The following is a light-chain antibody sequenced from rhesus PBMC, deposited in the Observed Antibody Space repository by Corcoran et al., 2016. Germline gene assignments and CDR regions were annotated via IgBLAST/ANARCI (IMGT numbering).Light chain of an antibody. CDR1: QSVSSR. V-gene: IGKV3-17*02. CDR3: QQESNWSLS. Sequence: EIVMTQSPATLSLSPGERATLSCRASQSVSSRLAWYQQKPGQAPRLRIYVASTRVTGIPDRFSGSGSGTDFTLTISSLEPEDVAVYFCQQESNWSLSFGGGTKVELK. CDR2: VAS. J-gene: IGKJ4*01.